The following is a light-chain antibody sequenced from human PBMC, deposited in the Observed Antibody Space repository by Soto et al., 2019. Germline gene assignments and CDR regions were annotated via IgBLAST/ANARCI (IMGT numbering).Light chain of an antibody. V-gene: IGKV3-20*01. Sequence: IVLTQSPGTLSLSPGDRATLSCRASQNVRNNYLAWYQQKRGQPPRLLISGASSRATGIPDRFSGSGSGTDFTLTISRLEPDDFAMYFCQQYVTSPWAFGQGTKVDI. CDR1: QNVRNNY. CDR2: GAS. CDR3: QQYVTSPWA. J-gene: IGKJ1*01.